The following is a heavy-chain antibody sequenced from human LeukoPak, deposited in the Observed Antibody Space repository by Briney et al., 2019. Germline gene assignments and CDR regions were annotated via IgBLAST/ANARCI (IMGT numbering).Heavy chain of an antibody. Sequence: GGSLRLSCAASGFTVSSNYMSWVRQAPGKGLEWVSVIYSGGSTYYADSVKGRFTISRDNSKNTLYLQMNSLRAEDTAVYYCAKDLRFLEWLSPSTDYWGQGTLVTVSS. CDR2: IYSGGST. CDR1: GFTVSSNY. CDR3: AKDLRFLEWLSPSTDY. V-gene: IGHV3-53*05. J-gene: IGHJ4*02. D-gene: IGHD3-3*01.